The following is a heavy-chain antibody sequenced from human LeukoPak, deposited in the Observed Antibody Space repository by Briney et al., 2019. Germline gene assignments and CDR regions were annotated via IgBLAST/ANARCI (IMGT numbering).Heavy chain of an antibody. V-gene: IGHV3-23*01. CDR3: AKGMVRGVILKGFDY. CDR1: GFTFSSYG. J-gene: IGHJ4*02. CDR2: IRAGGDNT. Sequence: HPGGSLRLSCAASGFTFSSYGMSWVRQAPGKGLEWVSGIRAGGDNTYYADSVKGRFTISRDNSKSTLYLQMNSLRAEDTAVYYCAKGMVRGVILKGFDYWGQGTLVTVSS. D-gene: IGHD3-10*01.